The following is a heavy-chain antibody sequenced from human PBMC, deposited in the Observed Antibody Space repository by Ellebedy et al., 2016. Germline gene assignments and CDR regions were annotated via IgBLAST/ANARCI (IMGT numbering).Heavy chain of an antibody. V-gene: IGHV4-59*12. CDR2: IYYSGST. J-gene: IGHJ3*02. Sequence: SETLSLTCTVSGGSISSYYWSWIRQPPGKGLEWIGYIYYSGSTNYNPSLKSRVTISVDKSKNQFSLKLSSVTAADTAVYYFASRVHTYYYDSSGYPHIQDAFDIWGQGTMVTVSS. CDR1: GGSISSYY. CDR3: ASRVHTYYYDSSGYPHIQDAFDI. D-gene: IGHD3-22*01.